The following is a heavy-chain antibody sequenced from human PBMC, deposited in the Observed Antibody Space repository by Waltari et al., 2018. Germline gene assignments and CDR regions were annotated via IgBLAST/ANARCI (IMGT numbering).Heavy chain of an antibody. CDR1: GGSMNSYY. CDR3: ARTPAGGRFDY. J-gene: IGHJ4*02. D-gene: IGHD2-2*01. V-gene: IGHV4-4*07. Sequence: QVQLQESGPGLVKPSETLSLTCPVSGGSMNSYYWSWIRQPAGKGLEWIGRIYTDGSTNYNPSLKSRVTMSVDTSKEQFSLKLSSVTAADTAVYYCARTPAGGRFDYWGQGTLVIVSS. CDR2: IYTDGST.